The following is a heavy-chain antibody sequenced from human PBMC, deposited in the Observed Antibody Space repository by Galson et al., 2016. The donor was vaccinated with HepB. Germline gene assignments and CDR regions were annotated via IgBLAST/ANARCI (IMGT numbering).Heavy chain of an antibody. D-gene: IGHD4-23*01. J-gene: IGHJ5*02. CDR3: ARHIVGGDNFGWFDP. V-gene: IGHV7-4-1*01. Sequence: SVKVSCKASGYAFKTYALTWVRQAPGQGLEWVGWINTNTGNPTYAQGFTGRFVFSLDTSDNTAYLQISSLRNEDTAVYYCARHIVGGDNFGWFDPWGQGTLVSVSS. CDR1: GYAFKTYA. CDR2: INTNTGNP.